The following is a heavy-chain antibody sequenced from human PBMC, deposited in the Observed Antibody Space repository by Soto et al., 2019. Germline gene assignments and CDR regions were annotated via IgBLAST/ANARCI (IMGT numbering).Heavy chain of an antibody. V-gene: IGHV1-69*02. J-gene: IGHJ3*02. D-gene: IGHD2-15*01. CDR1: GGTFSSYT. CDR3: ARSCSGGSCYSDAFDI. Sequence: SVKVSCKASGGTFSSYTISWVRQAPGQGLEWMGRIIPILGIANYAQKFQGRVTITADKSTSTAYMELSSLRSEDTAVYYCARSCSGGSCYSDAFDIWGQGTMVTVSS. CDR2: IIPILGIA.